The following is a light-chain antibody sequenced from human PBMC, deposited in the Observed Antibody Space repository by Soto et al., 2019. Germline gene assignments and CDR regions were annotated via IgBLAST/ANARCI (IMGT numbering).Light chain of an antibody. V-gene: IGKV3-11*01. Sequence: EIVLTQSPDTLSLSPGEGASLSCRASQSVHTFLAWYQQKPGQAPRLLIYGASTRATGVPARFSGSGSGTDFTLTISSLEPEDFAVYYCHQRNNWPPDTFGQGTRL. CDR1: QSVHTF. J-gene: IGKJ5*01. CDR3: HQRNNWPPDT. CDR2: GAS.